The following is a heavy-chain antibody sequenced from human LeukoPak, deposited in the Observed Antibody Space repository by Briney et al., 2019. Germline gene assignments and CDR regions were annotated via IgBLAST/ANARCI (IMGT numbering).Heavy chain of an antibody. Sequence: ASVKVSCKASGGTFSSYAISWVRQAPGQGLEWMGGIIPIFGTANYAQKFQGRVTITADKSTSTAYMELSSLRSEDTAVYYCASSNGYSSGWYLPITDYWGQGALVTVSS. CDR2: IIPIFGTA. V-gene: IGHV1-69*06. D-gene: IGHD6-19*01. CDR3: ASSNGYSSGWYLPITDY. CDR1: GGTFSSYA. J-gene: IGHJ4*02.